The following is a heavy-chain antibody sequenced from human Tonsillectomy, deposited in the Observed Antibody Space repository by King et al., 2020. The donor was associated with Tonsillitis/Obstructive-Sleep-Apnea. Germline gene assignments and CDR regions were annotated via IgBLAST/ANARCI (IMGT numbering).Heavy chain of an antibody. CDR1: GYTFTSYY. J-gene: IGHJ6*03. V-gene: IGHV1-46*01. CDR2: INPSGGST. Sequence: VQLVESGAEVRKPGASVKVSCKASGYTFTSYYMHWVRQAPGQGLEWMGIINPSGGSTSYAQKFQGRVTMTRDTSTSTVYMKLSSLRSEDTAVYYCAREAECSSTSCYEYYYYYMDVWGKGTTVTVSS. D-gene: IGHD2-2*01. CDR3: AREAECSSTSCYEYYYYYMDV.